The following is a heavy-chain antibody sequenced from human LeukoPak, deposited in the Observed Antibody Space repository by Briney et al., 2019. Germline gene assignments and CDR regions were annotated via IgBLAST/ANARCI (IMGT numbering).Heavy chain of an antibody. CDR1: GFTFNNYA. CDR2: ISDSGGST. CDR3: AKIGGYSNNFDS. D-gene: IGHD4-11*01. Sequence: GGSLRLSCAASGFTFNNYAMSWVRQAPGKGLEWVATISDSGGSTFYADSVKGRFTISRDNSKNTLFLQVNSPRAEDTAVYHCAKIGGYSNNFDSWGQGTLVTVSS. J-gene: IGHJ4*02. V-gene: IGHV3-23*01.